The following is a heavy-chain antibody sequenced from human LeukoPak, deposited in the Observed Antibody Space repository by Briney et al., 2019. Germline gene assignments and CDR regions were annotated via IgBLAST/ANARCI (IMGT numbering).Heavy chain of an antibody. CDR1: GGTFSSYA. CDR2: IIPILGIA. V-gene: IGHV1-69*04. CDR3: ARGDSSGHDAFDI. Sequence: ASVKVSCKASGGTFSSYAISWVRQAPGQGLEWMGRIIPILGIANYAQKFQGRVTITADKSTSTAYMELSSLRSEDTAVYYCARGDSSGHDAFDIWGQGTMVTVSS. D-gene: IGHD6-19*01. J-gene: IGHJ3*02.